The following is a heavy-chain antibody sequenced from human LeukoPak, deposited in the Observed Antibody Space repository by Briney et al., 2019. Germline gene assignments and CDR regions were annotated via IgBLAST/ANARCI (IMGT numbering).Heavy chain of an antibody. V-gene: IGHV3-72*01. CDR2: SRNKAKSYTT. D-gene: IGHD6-19*01. J-gene: IGHJ4*02. CDR3: VRVGSVAGSDYLDY. CDR1: GFTFSDHF. Sequence: GGSLLLSCAVSGFTFSDHFLDWVRLAPGKGLEWVGRSRNKAKSYTTEYAASVKGRFTISRDDSKNSLYLQMNSLKTEDTAVYYCVRVGSVAGSDYLDYWGQGTLVTVSS.